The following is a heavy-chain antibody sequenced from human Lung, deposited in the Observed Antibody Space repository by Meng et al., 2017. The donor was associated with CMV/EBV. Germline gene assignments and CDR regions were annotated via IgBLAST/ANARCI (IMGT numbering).Heavy chain of an antibody. CDR2: ISGYNGNT. CDR3: ARDAYFNTWYPNWFDP. J-gene: IGHJ5*02. V-gene: IGHV1-18*01. Sequence: ASXXVSXKAYGYAFSNYGVTWVRQAPGQGPEWMGWISGYNGNTKYAQKFQGRVTMTADTSTSTVYMELRSLTSDDTAVYYCARDAYFNTWYPNWFDPGVQGTXVTVSS. D-gene: IGHD6-13*01. CDR1: GYAFSNYG.